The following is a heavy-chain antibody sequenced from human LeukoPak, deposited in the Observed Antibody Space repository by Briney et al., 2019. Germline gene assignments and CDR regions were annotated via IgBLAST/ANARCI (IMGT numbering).Heavy chain of an antibody. V-gene: IGHV4-38-2*01. Sequence: SETLSLTCAVSGYSISSGYYWGWIRQPPGKGLEWIGSIYYSGSTYYNPSLKSRVTISVDTSKNQFSLKLSSVTAADTAVYYCARHTYDFWSGYYGWFDPWGQGTLVTVSS. J-gene: IGHJ5*02. CDR2: IYYSGST. CDR3: ARHTYDFWSGYYGWFDP. CDR1: GYSISSGYY. D-gene: IGHD3-3*01.